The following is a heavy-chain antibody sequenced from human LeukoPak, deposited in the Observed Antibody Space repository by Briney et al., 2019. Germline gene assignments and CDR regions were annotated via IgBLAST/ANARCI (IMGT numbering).Heavy chain of an antibody. CDR3: VRAEPGLFDH. CDR1: GFTFSGCG. J-gene: IGHJ4*02. CDR2: IYSDGRNA. Sequence: GRSLRLSCVASGFTFSGCGMHWVREAPGKGLEWVAVIYSDGRNAYYADSVEGRFTISRDNSKNTLYLQINSLRAEDRAVYYCVRAEPGLFDHWRLGPLLPVPS. V-gene: IGHV3-33*01.